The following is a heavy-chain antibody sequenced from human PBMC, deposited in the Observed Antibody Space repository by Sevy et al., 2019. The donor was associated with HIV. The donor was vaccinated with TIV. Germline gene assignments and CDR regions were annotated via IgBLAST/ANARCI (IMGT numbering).Heavy chain of an antibody. V-gene: IGHV3-7*01. CDR3: ARYYYDSSGYYLFDY. CDR1: GFTFSTYW. D-gene: IGHD3-22*01. Sequence: GGSLRLSCAASGFTFSTYWMSWVRQAPGKGLEWVANIKQDGSERYYVDSVKGRFTISRDNAKNSLYLQMNRLRAEDTAVYYCARYYYDSSGYYLFDYWGQRTLVTVSS. CDR2: IKQDGSER. J-gene: IGHJ4*02.